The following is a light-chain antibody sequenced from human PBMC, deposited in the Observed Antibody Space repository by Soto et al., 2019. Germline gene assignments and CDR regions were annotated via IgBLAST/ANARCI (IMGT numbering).Light chain of an antibody. CDR2: GTS. Sequence: EIVLTQSPGTLSLSPGETATLSCRSSQSVISSYLAWYQQKPGQPPRLLIFGTSIRATGIPDRISGSGSGTDFSLTISRLVPEDFAVYYCQQYGNSVPFTFGQGTKLEIK. CDR3: QQYGNSVPFT. CDR1: QSVISSY. V-gene: IGKV3-20*01. J-gene: IGKJ2*01.